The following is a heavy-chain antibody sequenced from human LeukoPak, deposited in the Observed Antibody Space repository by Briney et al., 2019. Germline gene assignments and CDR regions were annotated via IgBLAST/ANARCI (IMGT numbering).Heavy chain of an antibody. CDR1: GYTFSSYY. CDR3: ARGRLNYNSGGYYENPHLDY. CDR2: INPSGGST. D-gene: IGHD3-22*01. Sequence: ASVKVPCKASGYTFSSYYMHWVRQAPGQGIEWMGIINPSGGSTNYAQKFQGRVTMTRDMSTSTVYMDLSSLRSDDTAVYYCARGRLNYNSGGYYENPHLDYWGQGTLVTVSS. V-gene: IGHV1-46*01. J-gene: IGHJ4*02.